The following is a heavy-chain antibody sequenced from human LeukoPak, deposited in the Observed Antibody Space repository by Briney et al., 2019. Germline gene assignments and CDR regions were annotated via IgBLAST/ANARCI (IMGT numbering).Heavy chain of an antibody. CDR2: IYWDDDN. V-gene: IGHV2-5*02. CDR3: VTLYRYSSSWYYFDY. J-gene: IGHJ4*02. Sequence: ESGPTLVNPTQTLTLTCTFSGFSLSTSGVGVGWIRQPPGKALEWLAVIYWDDDNHYSPSLKSRLTITKDTSKNHVVLTMTNMDPVDTATYYCVTLYRYSSSWYYFDYWGQGTLVTVSS. D-gene: IGHD6-13*01. CDR1: GFSLSTSGVG.